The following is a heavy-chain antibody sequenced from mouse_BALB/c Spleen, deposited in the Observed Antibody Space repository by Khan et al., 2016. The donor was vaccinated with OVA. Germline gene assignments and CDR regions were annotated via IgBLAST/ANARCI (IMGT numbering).Heavy chain of an antibody. CDR2: IDPSASFT. D-gene: IGHD1-1*01. J-gene: IGHJ3*01. CDR3: ARAFHYGSSNWVAY. V-gene: IGHV1-69*02. CDR1: GYPLSSYW. Sequence: QVQLQQPGAELVKPGASVKLSCKASGYPLSSYWLHWVKQRPGQGLEWIGEIDPSASFTNYNQKFKDKATLTIDKPSSTTYMQHSSLASEEAAVYYCARAFHYGSSNWVAYWGRVTLVT.